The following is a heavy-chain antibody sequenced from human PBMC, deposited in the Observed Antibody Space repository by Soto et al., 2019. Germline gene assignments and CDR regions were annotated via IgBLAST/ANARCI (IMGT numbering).Heavy chain of an antibody. Sequence: QVQLQESGPGLVQPSGTLSLTCAVSGDSINNSHWWSWVRQTPGKGLEWIGETYHSGTTNYNPSLKTRVTISIDKAKNQFSLKMNSVTAADTSVYYCAREVNSSPARGPNWFDPWGQGTQVTVSS. CDR1: GDSINNSHW. V-gene: IGHV4-4*02. J-gene: IGHJ5*02. CDR2: TYHSGTT. D-gene: IGHD6-13*01. CDR3: AREVNSSPARGPNWFDP.